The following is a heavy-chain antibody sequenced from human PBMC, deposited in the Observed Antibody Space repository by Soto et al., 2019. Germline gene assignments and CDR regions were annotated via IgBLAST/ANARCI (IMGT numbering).Heavy chain of an antibody. D-gene: IGHD2-8*02. Sequence: SETLSLTCTVSGASITGSFFWSWIRQPAGKGLEWIGRFSLSGTTNYNPSLRSRVTMSADVSKNQFSLRLTSVTAADTALYYCARGMTPPGAPAWYYFDSWGQG. J-gene: IGHJ4*02. CDR2: FSLSGTT. CDR1: GASITGSFF. V-gene: IGHV4-4*07. CDR3: ARGMTPPGAPAWYYFDS.